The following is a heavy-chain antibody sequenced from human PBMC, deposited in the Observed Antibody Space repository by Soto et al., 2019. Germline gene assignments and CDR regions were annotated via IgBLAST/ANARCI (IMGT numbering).Heavy chain of an antibody. V-gene: IGHV4-59*08. J-gene: IGHJ5*02. CDR1: GGSINNYY. Sequence: PSETLSLTCTVSGGSINNYYWSWIRQPPGKGLEWIGYIYDSGSTNYNPSLKSRVTISVDTSKNQFSLKLSSVTAADTAVYYCASLVVTAHNWFDPWGQGTLVTVSS. CDR3: ASLVVTAHNWFDP. CDR2: IYDSGST. D-gene: IGHD2-21*02.